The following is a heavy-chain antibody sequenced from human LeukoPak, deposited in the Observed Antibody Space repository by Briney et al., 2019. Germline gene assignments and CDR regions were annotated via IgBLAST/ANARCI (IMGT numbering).Heavy chain of an antibody. D-gene: IGHD3-10*01. CDR2: ISSGSSYK. J-gene: IGHJ4*02. CDR3: ATITMVRGADY. CDR1: GFTFDTYS. V-gene: IGHV3-21*01. Sequence: GGSLRLSCAASGFTFDTYSMNWVRQAPGKGLEWVSSISSGSSYKYYADSVKGRFTISRDNAKNSLYLQMNSLRAEDTAVYYCATITMVRGADYWGQGTLVTVSS.